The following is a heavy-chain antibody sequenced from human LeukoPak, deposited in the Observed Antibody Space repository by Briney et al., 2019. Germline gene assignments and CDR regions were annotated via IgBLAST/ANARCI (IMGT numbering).Heavy chain of an antibody. CDR1: GGSISSYY. Sequence: SETLSLTCTVSGGSISSYYWSWIRQPAGKGLEWIGHFHTSGSTNYNPSLKSRVTMSVDTSNNQFSLKLSSVTAADTAMYYCARDRYYYDSSGVRWFDSWGQGTPVTVSS. CDR2: FHTSGST. CDR3: ARDRYYYDSSGVRWFDS. D-gene: IGHD3-22*01. V-gene: IGHV4-4*07. J-gene: IGHJ5*01.